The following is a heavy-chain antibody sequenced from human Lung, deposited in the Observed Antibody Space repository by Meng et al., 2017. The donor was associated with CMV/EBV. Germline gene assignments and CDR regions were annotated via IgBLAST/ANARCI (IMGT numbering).Heavy chain of an antibody. V-gene: IGHV3-23*01. J-gene: IGHJ6*02. CDR1: GSSFNSYA. D-gene: IGHD6-19*01. CDR2: ISGSGGST. CDR3: ARFGGTGSSGWLGYGMDV. Sequence: GESXKISCAASGSSFNSYAMTWVRQAPGKGLEWVSGISGSGGSTYYANSVKGRFTISRDNSKNTLFVQMNSLRAEDTAVYYCARFGGTGSSGWLGYGMDVXGQGXTVT.